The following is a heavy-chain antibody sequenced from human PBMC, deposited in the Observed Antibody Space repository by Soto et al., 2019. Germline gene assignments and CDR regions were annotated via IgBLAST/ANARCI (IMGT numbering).Heavy chain of an antibody. CDR2: IYYSGRT. J-gene: IGHJ4*02. V-gene: IGHV4-39*01. Sequence: SETLSLTCIVSGESISSSSYYWGWIRQPPGKGLEWIGSIYYSGRTHYNPSFKSRVTIYIDTSKNQFSLKLSSVTATDTAVYYCARQRTTVVTQAYFDHWGQGALVTVSS. CDR3: ARQRTTVVTQAYFDH. CDR1: GESISSSSYY. D-gene: IGHD2-21*02.